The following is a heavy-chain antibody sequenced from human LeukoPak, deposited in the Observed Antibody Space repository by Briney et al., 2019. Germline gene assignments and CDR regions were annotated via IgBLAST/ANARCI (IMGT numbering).Heavy chain of an antibody. J-gene: IGHJ4*02. CDR2: IYTSGST. V-gene: IGHV4-4*07. D-gene: IGHD6-13*01. CDR1: GGSISSYY. CDR3: ASSSSWYEIDY. Sequence: SETLSLTCTVSGGSISSYYWSWIRQPAGKGLEGIGRIYTSGSTNYNRSLKSRVTISVHTSKNQFSLRLSSVTAADTAVYYCASSSSWYEIDYWGQGTLVTVSS.